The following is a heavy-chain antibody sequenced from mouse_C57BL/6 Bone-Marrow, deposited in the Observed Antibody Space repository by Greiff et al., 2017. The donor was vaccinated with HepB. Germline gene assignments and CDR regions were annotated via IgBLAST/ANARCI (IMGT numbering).Heavy chain of an antibody. CDR3: ARYAATTVPFAY. D-gene: IGHD1-1*01. V-gene: IGHV7-1*01. J-gene: IGHJ3*01. CDR1: GFTFSDFY. Sequence: EVQLVESGGGLVQSGRSLRLSCATSGFTFSDFYMEWVRQAPGKGLEWIAASRNKANDYTTEYSASVKGRFIVSRDTSQSILYLQMNALRAEDTAIYYCARYAATTVPFAYWGQGTLVTVSA. CDR2: SRNKANDYTT.